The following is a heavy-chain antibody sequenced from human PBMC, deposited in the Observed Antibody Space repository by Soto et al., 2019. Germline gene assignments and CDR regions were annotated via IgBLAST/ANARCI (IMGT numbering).Heavy chain of an antibody. Sequence: EVLLAESGGGLVKPGGSLRLSCAASGFPFTTYDMNWVRQAPGKGLEWVSYISGNGAQIYYADSMKGRFTISRDDARNSLFQQMDSLRVDDTAVYYCTRALDDDPIDYWGQGTLVTVSS. CDR2: ISGNGAQI. J-gene: IGHJ4*02. CDR3: TRALDDDPIDY. D-gene: IGHD1-1*01. CDR1: GFPFTTYD. V-gene: IGHV3-21*01.